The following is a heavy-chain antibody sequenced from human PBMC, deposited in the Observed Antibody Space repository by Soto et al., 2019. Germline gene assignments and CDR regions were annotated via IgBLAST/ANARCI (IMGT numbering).Heavy chain of an antibody. CDR2: LKSETSGGTT. CDR3: TTVLGHDSNGYYFD. CDR1: GFTFSYTW. D-gene: IGHD3-22*01. V-gene: IGHV3-15*07. J-gene: IGHJ4*02. Sequence: EVRLVESGGDLVKPGGSLRLSCAASGFTFSYTWMNWVRQAPGKGLEWVGRLKSETSGGTTDYAAPVKGRFTISRDDSKNTLYLQMNSLKIEDTAVYFCTTVLGHDSNGYYFDWGQGTLVTVSS.